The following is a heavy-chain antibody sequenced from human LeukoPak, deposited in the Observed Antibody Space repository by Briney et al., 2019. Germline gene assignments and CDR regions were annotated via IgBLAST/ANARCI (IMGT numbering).Heavy chain of an antibody. V-gene: IGHV6-1*01. CDR1: GDSVFSNSS. J-gene: IGHJ5*01. D-gene: IGHD1-26*01. Sequence: SQTLSLTCAISGDSVFSNSSWNWIRQSPSRGLEWLGRTYYRSKWNNDYAVSMKSRITINPDTSKNQFSLQLNSVTPEDTAVYYCARLVGASWFDSWGQGTLVTVSS. CDR2: TYYRSKWNN. CDR3: ARLVGASWFDS.